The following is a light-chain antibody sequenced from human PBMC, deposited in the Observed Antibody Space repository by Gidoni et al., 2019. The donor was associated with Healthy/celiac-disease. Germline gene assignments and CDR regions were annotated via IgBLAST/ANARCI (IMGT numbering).Light chain of an antibody. V-gene: IGKV4-1*01. CDR2: WAS. CDR3: QQYYSTPWT. CDR1: QSVLYSSNNKNY. Sequence: DIVMTQSPDSLAVSLGERATINCKSSQSVLYSSNNKNYLAWYQQKPGQPPKLLIYWASTRESGVPDRFSGSGSGTDFTLTISSLQAEYVAVYYCQQYYSTPWTFXQXTKVEIK. J-gene: IGKJ1*01.